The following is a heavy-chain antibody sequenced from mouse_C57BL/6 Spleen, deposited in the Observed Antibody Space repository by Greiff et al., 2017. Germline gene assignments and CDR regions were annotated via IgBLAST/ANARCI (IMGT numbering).Heavy chain of an antibody. D-gene: IGHD1-1*01. J-gene: IGHJ3*01. V-gene: IGHV3-6*01. Sequence: ESGPGLVKPSQSLSLTCSVTGYSITSGYYWNWIRQFPGNKLEWMGYISYDGSNNYNPSLKNRISITRDTSKNQFFLKLNSVTTEDTATYYCARLYGSSFAYWGQGTLVTVSA. CDR1: GYSITSGYY. CDR3: ARLYGSSFAY. CDR2: ISYDGSN.